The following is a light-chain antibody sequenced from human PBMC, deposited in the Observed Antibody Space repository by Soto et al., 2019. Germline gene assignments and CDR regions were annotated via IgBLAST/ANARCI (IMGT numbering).Light chain of an antibody. V-gene: IGKV3-15*01. Sequence: MVITRSPSTLSVSPGERATLSCRASQSVSNNLAWYQKKPGRAPRLLMSAASPMATGIPGRFSASASGTEFALTITSLQSEDFAVYYCQQYHNWPRTFGQGTTV. J-gene: IGKJ1*01. CDR1: QSVSNN. CDR3: QQYHNWPRT. CDR2: AAS.